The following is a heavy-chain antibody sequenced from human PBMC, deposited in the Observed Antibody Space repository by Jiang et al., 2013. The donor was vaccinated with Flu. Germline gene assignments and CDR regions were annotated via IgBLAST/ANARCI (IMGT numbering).Heavy chain of an antibody. CDR3: ARGSSSWTYAFDV. D-gene: IGHD6-13*01. CDR2: INPSGAGT. Sequence: SGAEVKKPGSSVKLSCKASGYIFTNYYSNWVRQAPGQGFEWMGLINPSGAGTRYAQKFQGGVTMTSDTSTSTVYVELSSLRSEDAAVYFCARGSSSWTYAFDVWGHGTMVTVSS. V-gene: IGHV1-46*01. J-gene: IGHJ3*01. CDR1: GYIFTNYY.